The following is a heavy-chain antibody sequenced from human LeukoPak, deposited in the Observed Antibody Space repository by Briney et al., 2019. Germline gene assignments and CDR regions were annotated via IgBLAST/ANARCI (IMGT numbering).Heavy chain of an antibody. J-gene: IGHJ1*01. CDR2: INHSGST. Sequence: SETLSLTCAVYGGSFSGYYWSWIRQPPGKGLEWIGEINHSGSTNYNPSLKSRVSISVDTSKNQFSLKLSSVTAADTAVYYCAREGHCSGRTCFEYFHYWGQGTLVTVSS. V-gene: IGHV4-34*01. CDR3: AREGHCSGRTCFEYFHY. D-gene: IGHD2-15*01. CDR1: GGSFSGYY.